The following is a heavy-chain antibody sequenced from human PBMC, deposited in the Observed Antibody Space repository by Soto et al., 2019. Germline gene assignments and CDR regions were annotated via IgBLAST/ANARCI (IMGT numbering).Heavy chain of an antibody. D-gene: IGHD2-21*02. V-gene: IGHV4-30-4*01. Sequence: VQLQESGPRLVKPSQTLSLTCSVSGGAIRSGNYYWTWIRQSPGKGLEWLGHISHSGTTAYNPSLQSRATFSLDAAQNQCSLSLTSVTVADTALYFCARGRGLLLCDYWGQGAMVAVSS. CDR3: ARGRGLLLCDY. CDR1: GGAIRSGNYY. J-gene: IGHJ4*02. CDR2: ISHSGTT.